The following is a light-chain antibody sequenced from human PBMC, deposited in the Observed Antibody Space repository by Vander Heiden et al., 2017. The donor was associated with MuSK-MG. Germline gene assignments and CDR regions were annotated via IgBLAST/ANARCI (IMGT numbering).Light chain of an antibody. J-gene: IGLJ2*01. CDR3: SSYTSSSTPYVV. V-gene: IGLV2-14*01. CDR2: DVS. Sequence: QSALTQPASVSRSPGQSITISCTGTSSDVGGYNYVSWYQQHPGKAPKLMIYDVSNRPSGVSNRFSGSKSGNTASLTISGLQAEDEADYYCSSYTSSSTPYVVFGGGTKLTVL. CDR1: SSDVGGYNY.